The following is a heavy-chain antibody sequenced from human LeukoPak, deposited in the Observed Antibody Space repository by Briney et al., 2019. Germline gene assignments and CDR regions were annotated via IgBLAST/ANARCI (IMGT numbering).Heavy chain of an antibody. CDR2: IYYSGST. Sequence: SETLSLTCTVSGGSISSGDYYWSWIRQPPGKGLEWIGYIYYSGSTYYNPSLKSRVTISVDTSKNQFSLKLSSVTAADTAVYYCASPMTLVLRGLAGINAFDIWGQGTMVTVSS. D-gene: IGHD3-22*01. V-gene: IGHV4-30-4*01. J-gene: IGHJ3*02. CDR1: GGSISSGDYY. CDR3: ASPMTLVLRGLAGINAFDI.